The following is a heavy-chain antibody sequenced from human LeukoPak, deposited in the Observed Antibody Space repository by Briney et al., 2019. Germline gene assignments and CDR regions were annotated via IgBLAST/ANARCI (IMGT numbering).Heavy chain of an antibody. D-gene: IGHD3-9*01. CDR1: GFTFSSYA. CDR3: ASPQGYFDWLPTQFDY. V-gene: IGHV3-30*04. Sequence: GGSLRLSCAASGFTFSSYAMHWVRQAPGKGLEWVAVISYDGSNKYYADSVKGRFTISRDNSKNTLYLQMNSLRAEDTAVYYCASPQGYFDWLPTQFDYWGQGTLVTVSS. CDR2: ISYDGSNK. J-gene: IGHJ4*02.